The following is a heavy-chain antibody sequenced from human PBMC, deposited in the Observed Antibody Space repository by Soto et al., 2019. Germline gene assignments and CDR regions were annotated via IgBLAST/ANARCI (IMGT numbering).Heavy chain of an antibody. J-gene: IGHJ4*02. CDR2: IYYSGST. CDR3: ARGHYYDSSGLDY. V-gene: IGHV4-59*01. CDR1: GGSISSYY. D-gene: IGHD3-22*01. Sequence: SETLSLTCTVSGGSISSYYWSWIRQPPGKGLEWIGYIYYSGSTNYNPSLKSRVTISVDTSKNQFSLKLSSVTAADTAVYYCARGHYYDSSGLDYWGLGTLVTVS.